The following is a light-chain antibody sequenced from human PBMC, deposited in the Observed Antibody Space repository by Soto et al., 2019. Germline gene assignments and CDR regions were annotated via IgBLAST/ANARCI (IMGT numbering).Light chain of an antibody. Sequence: EIVLTQSPATLSLSPGERATLSCRASQSVSSYLACYQQKPGQAPRRLIYDVSNRATGIPARFSGSGSGTDFTLTISSLEPEDFAVYYCQQRSNWPPKLTFGGGTKVEIK. V-gene: IGKV3-11*01. CDR1: QSVSSY. CDR2: DVS. CDR3: QQRSNWPPKLT. J-gene: IGKJ4*01.